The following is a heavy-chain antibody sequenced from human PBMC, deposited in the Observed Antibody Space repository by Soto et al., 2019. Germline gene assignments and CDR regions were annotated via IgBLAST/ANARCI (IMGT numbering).Heavy chain of an antibody. CDR1: GYPFTSYG. V-gene: IGHV1-18*01. J-gene: IGHJ4*02. D-gene: IGHD2-8*01. Sequence: GSVEVYCKASGYPFTSYGISCVRQAPGQGLEWMGWISAYNGNTNYAQKLHGRVTMTTDTSTSTAYMELRSLRSDDTAVYYCGVLMVYAIHDYWGQGTLVTGSS. CDR2: ISAYNGNT. CDR3: GVLMVYAIHDY.